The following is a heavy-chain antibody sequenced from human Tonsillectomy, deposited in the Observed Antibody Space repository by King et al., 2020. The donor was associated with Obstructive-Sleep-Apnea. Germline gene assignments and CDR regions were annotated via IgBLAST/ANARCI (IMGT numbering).Heavy chain of an antibody. CDR3: AKDGAAARTDWFFDL. D-gene: IGHD6-6*01. CDR2: IHGSGYST. CDR1: GFTFSSYA. J-gene: IGHJ2*01. V-gene: IGHV3-23*04. Sequence: VQLVESGGGLVQPGGSLRLSCAASGFTFSSYAMSWVRQAPGKGLEWVSAIHGSGYSTYYADSVKGRFTISRDNSKTTLYLQMYSLRAEDTAVYYCAKDGAAARTDWFFDLWGRGTLVTVSS.